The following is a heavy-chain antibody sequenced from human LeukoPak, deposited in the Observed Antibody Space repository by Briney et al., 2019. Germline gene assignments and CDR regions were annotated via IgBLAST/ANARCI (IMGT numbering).Heavy chain of an antibody. V-gene: IGHV4-34*01. D-gene: IGHD6-25*01. Sequence: PSETLSLTCAVYGGSFSGYYWSWIRQPPGKGLEWIGEINHSGSTNYNPSLKSRVTISVDTSKNQFSLKLSSVTAADTAVYYCASGGAATAWWYFDLWGRGTLVTVSS. CDR2: INHSGST. CDR1: GGSFSGYY. J-gene: IGHJ2*01. CDR3: ASGGAATAWWYFDL.